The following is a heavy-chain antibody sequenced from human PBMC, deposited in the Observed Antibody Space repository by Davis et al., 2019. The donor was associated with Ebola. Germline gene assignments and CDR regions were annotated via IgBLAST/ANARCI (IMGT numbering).Heavy chain of an antibody. CDR1: GFTFSSYA. D-gene: IGHD3-9*01. CDR3: ARESNPPNLLRYFDQHYYYYYGMDV. CDR2: ISYDGSNK. V-gene: IGHV3-30*04. J-gene: IGHJ6*02. Sequence: PGGSLRLSCAASGFTFSSYAMHWVRQAPGKGLEWVAVISYDGSNKYYADSVKGRFTISRDNSKNTLYLQMNSLRAEDTAVYYCARESNPPNLLRYFDQHYYYYYGMDVWGQGTTVTVSS.